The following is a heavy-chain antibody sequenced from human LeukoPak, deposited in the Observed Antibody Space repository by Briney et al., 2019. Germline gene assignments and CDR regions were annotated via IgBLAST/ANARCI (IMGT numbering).Heavy chain of an antibody. D-gene: IGHD3-16*02. CDR1: GYTFTGNY. CDR3: ARRHSDYLYYFY. J-gene: IGHJ4*02. CDR2: INPNNGGT. Sequence: GASVKVSCKASGYTFTGNYIHWVRQAPGQGLEWMGWINPNNGGTNYPQKFQGRVTMTRDTSNSTAYMELSRLTSDDTAVYYCARRHSDYLYYFYWGQGTLVTVSS. V-gene: IGHV1-2*02.